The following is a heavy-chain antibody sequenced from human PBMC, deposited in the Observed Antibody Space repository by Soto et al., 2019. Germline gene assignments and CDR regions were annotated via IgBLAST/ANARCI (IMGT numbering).Heavy chain of an antibody. CDR1: GGSFSGYY. D-gene: IGHD3-10*01. J-gene: IGHJ4*02. CDR2: INHSGST. V-gene: IGHV4-34*01. Sequence: SETLSLTCAVYGGSFSGYYWSWIRQPPGKGLEWIGEINHSGSTNYNPSLKSRVTISVDTSKNQFSLKLSSVTAADTAVYYCARDTVDDTYYYGSWSYYNPYYFDYWGQGTLVTVSS. CDR3: ARDTVDDTYYYGSWSYYNPYYFDY.